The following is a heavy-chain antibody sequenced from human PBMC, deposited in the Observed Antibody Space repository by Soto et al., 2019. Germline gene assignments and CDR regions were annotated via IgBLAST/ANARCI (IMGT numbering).Heavy chain of an antibody. V-gene: IGHV4-30-2*06. CDR1: GGSISSGGYS. CDR3: ARALHYDFWSGYYGRWFDP. Sequence: SETLSVTCAVSGGSISSGGYSCSWIRQSPGKGLEWIGYIYHSGSTYYIPSLKSRVTISVDRTKKQLSLKLSSVTAADPAVYYCARALHYDFWSGYYGRWFDPWRQGTLVTVSS. CDR2: IYHSGST. J-gene: IGHJ5*02. D-gene: IGHD3-3*01.